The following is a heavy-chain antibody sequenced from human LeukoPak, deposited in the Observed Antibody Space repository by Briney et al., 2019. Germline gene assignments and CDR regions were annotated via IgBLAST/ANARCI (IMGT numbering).Heavy chain of an antibody. V-gene: IGHV1-18*01. J-gene: IGHJ4*02. CDR3: ARGEFDYDILTGYQY. CDR2: ISAYNGNT. Sequence: ASVKVSCKASGYTFTSYGISWVRQAPGQGLEWMGWISAYNGNTNYAQKLQGRVTMTTDTSTSTAYMELRSLRSDDTAVYYCARGEFDYDILTGYQYWGQGTLVTVSS. CDR1: GYTFTSYG. D-gene: IGHD3-9*01.